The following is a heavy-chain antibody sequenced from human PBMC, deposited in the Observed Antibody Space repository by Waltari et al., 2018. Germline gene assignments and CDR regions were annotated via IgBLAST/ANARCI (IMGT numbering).Heavy chain of an antibody. CDR2: INTDGSIT. V-gene: IGHV3-74*01. CDR3: VLYSSSFLGDC. CDR1: GFTFSTYW. Sequence: EVQPVESGRGLVQPGGALRLSCAASGFTFSTYWLHWVRQAPGKGLVSVSHINTDGSITNYADSVKGRFTISRDNAKNTLFLQMNSLRAEDTAVYYCVLYSSSFLGDCWGQGTLVTVSS. J-gene: IGHJ4*02. D-gene: IGHD6-13*01.